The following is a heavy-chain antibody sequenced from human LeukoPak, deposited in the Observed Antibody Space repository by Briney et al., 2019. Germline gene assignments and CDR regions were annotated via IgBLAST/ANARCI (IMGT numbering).Heavy chain of an antibody. Sequence: ASVKVSCKASGGTFSSYAISWVRQAPGQGLEWMGRIIPILGIANYAQKFQGRVTITADKSTSTAYMELSSLRSEDTAVYYCAKPPKRITIFGVVIDWGQGTLVTVSS. CDR1: GGTFSSYA. CDR3: AKPPKRITIFGVVID. J-gene: IGHJ4*02. V-gene: IGHV1-69*04. CDR2: IIPILGIA. D-gene: IGHD3-3*01.